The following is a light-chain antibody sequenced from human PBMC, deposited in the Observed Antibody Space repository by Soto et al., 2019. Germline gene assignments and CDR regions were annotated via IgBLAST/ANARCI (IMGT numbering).Light chain of an antibody. V-gene: IGKV1-5*01. CDR3: QQYDYSRT. CDR1: QSISAS. CDR2: DVS. J-gene: IGKJ1*01. Sequence: DIQMTQSPSTLSASVGDRGTITFRASQSISASLAWYQHKPGGAPKLLIYDVSSLESGVPSRFSGSGSETEFSLTIRGLQPDDFATYYCQQYDYSRTFGQGTKVDI.